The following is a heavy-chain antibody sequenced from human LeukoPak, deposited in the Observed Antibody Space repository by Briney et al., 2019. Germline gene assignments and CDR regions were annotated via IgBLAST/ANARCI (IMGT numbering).Heavy chain of an antibody. Sequence: SETLSLTCTVSGGSISSDYWSWMRQPPGKGLEWIAFLLYSGTINYNPSLKSRVTISVDTSKNQFSLKLSSVTAADTAVYYCAGTYYYDSSGYYHYSLWGQGTLVTVSS. D-gene: IGHD3-22*01. J-gene: IGHJ4*02. CDR3: AGTYYYDSSGYYHYSL. CDR2: LLYSGTI. CDR1: GGSISSDY. V-gene: IGHV4-59*01.